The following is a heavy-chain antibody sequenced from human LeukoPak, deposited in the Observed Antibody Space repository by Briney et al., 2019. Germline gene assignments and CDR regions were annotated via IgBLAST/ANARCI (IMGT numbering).Heavy chain of an antibody. V-gene: IGHV3-30*04. CDR3: ARVNSAVAPDY. Sequence: PWRSLRLSCAASGFTFSSYAMHWVRQAPGKGLEWVAVISYDGSNKYYADSVKGRFTISRDNSKNTLYLQMNSLRAEDTAVYYCARVNSAVAPDYWGQGTLVTVSS. CDR1: GFTFSSYA. CDR2: ISYDGSNK. D-gene: IGHD6-19*01. J-gene: IGHJ4*02.